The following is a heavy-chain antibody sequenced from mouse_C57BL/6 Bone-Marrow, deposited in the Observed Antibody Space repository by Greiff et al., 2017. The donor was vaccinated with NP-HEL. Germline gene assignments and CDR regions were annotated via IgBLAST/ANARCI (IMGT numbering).Heavy chain of an antibody. CDR1: GFPITSGYY. CDR2: ITHSGET. V-gene: IGHV12-3*01. CDR3: AGASYDGYPWFAY. Sequence: QLQESGPGLVKPSQSLFLTCSITGFPITSGYYWIWIRQSPGKPLEWMGYITHSGETFYNPSLQSPISITRETSKNQFFLQLNSVTTEDTAMYYCAGASYDGYPWFAYWGQGTLVTVSA. D-gene: IGHD2-3*01. J-gene: IGHJ3*01.